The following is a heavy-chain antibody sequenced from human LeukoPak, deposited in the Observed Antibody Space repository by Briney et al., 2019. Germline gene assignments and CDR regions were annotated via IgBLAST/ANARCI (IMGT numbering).Heavy chain of an antibody. V-gene: IGHV3-30-3*01. J-gene: IGHJ6*02. D-gene: IGHD6-13*01. CDR1: GFTFTDYI. CDR2: ISYDGTIE. Sequence: PGRSLRLSCVASGFTFTDYIMHWVRQAPGKGLEWVTVISYDGTIEYYADSVKGRFTISKDNSKNRLYLQMNSLRTEDTAVYFCARGGQQMSDAMDVWGQGTTVTVSS. CDR3: ARGGQQMSDAMDV.